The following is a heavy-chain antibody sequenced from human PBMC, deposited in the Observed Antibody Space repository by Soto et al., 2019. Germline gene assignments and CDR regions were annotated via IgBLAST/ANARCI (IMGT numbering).Heavy chain of an antibody. CDR1: GGSISSYY. J-gene: IGHJ5*02. Sequence: SETLSLTCTVSGGSISSYYWSWIRQPPGKGLEWIGYIYYSGSTNYNPSLKSRVTISVDTSKNQFSLKLSSVTAADTAVYYCASQIYYYGSGSYSGLDPWGQGTLVTVSS. CDR2: IYYSGST. D-gene: IGHD3-10*01. V-gene: IGHV4-59*08. CDR3: ASQIYYYGSGSYSGLDP.